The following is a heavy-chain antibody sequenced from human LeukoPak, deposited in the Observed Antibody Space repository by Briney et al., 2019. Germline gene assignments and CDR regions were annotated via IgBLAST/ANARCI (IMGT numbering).Heavy chain of an antibody. CDR3: ASGARITGTTTFSARTPYFYYGMDV. CDR2: IPYDESNR. D-gene: IGHD1-20*01. CDR1: GFSFRYYV. V-gene: IGHV3-30*04. Sequence: GGSLRLSCAASGFSFRYYVMHWVRQAPGKGLEWVAGIPYDESNRYFADSVKGRFTISRDNFKDTLYLQMNSLRSEDTAVYYCASGARITGTTTFSARTPYFYYGMDVWGQGTTVTVSS. J-gene: IGHJ6*02.